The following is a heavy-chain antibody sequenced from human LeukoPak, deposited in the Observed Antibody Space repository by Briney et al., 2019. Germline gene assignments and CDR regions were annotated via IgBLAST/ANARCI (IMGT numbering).Heavy chain of an antibody. V-gene: IGHV4-59*01. CDR1: GGSISSYY. J-gene: IGHJ4*02. CDR2: IYYSGST. CDR3: ARDVAPSN. Sequence: PSETLSLTCTVSGGSISSYYWSWIRQPPGKGLEWIGYIYYSGSTNYNPSLKSRVTISVDTSRNQFSLKLTSVTTADTAVYYCARDVAPSNWGQGALVTVSS.